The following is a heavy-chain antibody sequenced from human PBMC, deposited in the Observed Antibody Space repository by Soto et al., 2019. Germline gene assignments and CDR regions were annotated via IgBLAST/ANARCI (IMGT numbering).Heavy chain of an antibody. V-gene: IGHV1-3*01. Sequence: QVQLVQSGAEVKKPGASVKVSCKASGYTFTSYAMHWVRQAPGQRLEWMGWINAGNGNTKYSQKFQGRVTITRDTSASTAYMELSSLRSEDTAVYYCARDRRLFAGGITIFGVVMNFDYWGQGTLVTVSS. CDR3: ARDRRLFAGGITIFGVVMNFDY. D-gene: IGHD3-3*01. J-gene: IGHJ4*02. CDR2: INAGNGNT. CDR1: GYTFTSYA.